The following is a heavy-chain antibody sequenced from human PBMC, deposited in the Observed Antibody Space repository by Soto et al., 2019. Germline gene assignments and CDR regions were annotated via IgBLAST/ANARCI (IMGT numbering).Heavy chain of an antibody. J-gene: IGHJ4*02. V-gene: IGHV2-5*02. CDR2: IYWDDDK. D-gene: IGHD2-2*01. Sequence: GSGPTLVNPTQTLTLTCTFSGFPLSTSGVGVGWIRQPPGKALEWLALIYWDDDKRYSPSLKSRLTITKDTSKNQVVLTMTNMDPVDTATYYCAHSPFLCSVGTSCYVFDYRGQGTLVTVSS. CDR1: GFPLSTSGVG. CDR3: AHSPFLCSVGTSCYVFDY.